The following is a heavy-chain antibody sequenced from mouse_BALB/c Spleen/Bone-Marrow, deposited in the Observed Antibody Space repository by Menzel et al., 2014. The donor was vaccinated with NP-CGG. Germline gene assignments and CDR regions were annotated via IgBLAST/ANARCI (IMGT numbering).Heavy chain of an antibody. CDR2: TSSGGSNT. V-gene: IGHV5-6*01. CDR3: ARHQRYYAMDY. J-gene: IGHJ4*01. Sequence: EVKLVESGGDLVKPGGSLKLSCAASGFTFSSYGMSWGRQTPDKRLEWVATTSSGGSNTYYPDSGKGRFTISRDNAKNTLYLQMSSLRSEDTAMYYCARHQRYYAMDYWGQGTSVTVSS. CDR1: GFTFSSYG.